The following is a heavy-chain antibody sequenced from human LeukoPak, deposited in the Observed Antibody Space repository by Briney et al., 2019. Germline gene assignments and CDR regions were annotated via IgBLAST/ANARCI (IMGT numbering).Heavy chain of an antibody. CDR3: AKLVGTGKPPTNY. J-gene: IGHJ4*02. CDR2: ISGVGSNT. D-gene: IGHD1-1*01. CDR1: GFTFSKYA. Sequence: GGSLRLSCSASGFTFSKYAMTWVRQAPGKGLEWVSVISGVGSNTDYADSVKGRFTISRDNSKNTLSLQMNSLRAEDTAIYYCAKLVGTGKPPTNYWGQGTLVTVSS. V-gene: IGHV3-23*01.